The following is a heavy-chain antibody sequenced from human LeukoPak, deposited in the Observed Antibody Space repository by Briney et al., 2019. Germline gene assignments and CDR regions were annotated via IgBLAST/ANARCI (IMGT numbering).Heavy chain of an antibody. V-gene: IGHV3-9*01. CDR3: AKDGASAYYYDSSGSFDY. CDR2: ISWNSGSI. Sequence: PGGSLRLSCAASGFTFDDYAMHWVRHAPGKGLGWVSGISWNSGSIGYADSVKGRFTISRDNAKNSLYLQMNSLRAEDTALYYCAKDGASAYYYDSSGSFDYWGQGTLVTVSS. CDR1: GFTFDDYA. D-gene: IGHD3-22*01. J-gene: IGHJ4*02.